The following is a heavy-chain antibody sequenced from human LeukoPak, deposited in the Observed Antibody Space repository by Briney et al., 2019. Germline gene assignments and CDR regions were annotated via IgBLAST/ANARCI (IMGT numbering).Heavy chain of an antibody. J-gene: IGHJ6*03. Sequence: GESLKISCQGSGYNFPIYWIGWVRQMPGQGLEWMGIIYPDDSNTIYGPSFQGQVTISADKCINTAYLEWGSLKASDTAIYYCARQGAAGKYYYYYMDVWGKGTTVTVSS. CDR1: GYNFPIYW. D-gene: IGHD6-13*01. CDR3: ARQGAAGKYYYYYMDV. CDR2: IYPDDSNT. V-gene: IGHV5-51*01.